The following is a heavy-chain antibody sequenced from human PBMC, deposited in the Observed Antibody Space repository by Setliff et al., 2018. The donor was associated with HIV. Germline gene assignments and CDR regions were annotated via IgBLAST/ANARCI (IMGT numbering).Heavy chain of an antibody. V-gene: IGHV4-61*02. Sequence: PSETLSLTCSVSGGSINRGTYYWTWIRQPAGKGLEWIGRIAKTGSTNYNPSLKSRLTISMDTSKNQFSLKLNSVTAADTAVYYCARDFKRYNSPCRFDPWGPGTLVTVSS. D-gene: IGHD5-12*01. CDR1: GGSINRGTYY. J-gene: IGHJ5*02. CDR3: ARDFKRYNSPCRFDP. CDR2: IAKTGST.